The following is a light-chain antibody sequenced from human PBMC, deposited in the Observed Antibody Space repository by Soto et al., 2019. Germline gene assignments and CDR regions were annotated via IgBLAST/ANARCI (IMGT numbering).Light chain of an antibody. CDR3: QQYKDWPTT. V-gene: IGKV3-15*01. Sequence: EIVMTQSPATLSVSPRDRATLSCRASQYVSTTVAWYQQKSGQAPRLLIYYASTRATGVPARFSGSGSGTDFTLTITSLQSEDFGVYYCQQYKDWPTTFGQGTKVDI. J-gene: IGKJ1*01. CDR2: YAS. CDR1: QYVSTT.